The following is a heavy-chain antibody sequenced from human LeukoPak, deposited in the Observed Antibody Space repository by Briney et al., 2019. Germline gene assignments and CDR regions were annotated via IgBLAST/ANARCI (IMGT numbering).Heavy chain of an antibody. CDR2: INQDGSDK. CDR1: GFSFSSYW. D-gene: IGHD4-17*01. Sequence: GGSLRLSCAASGFSFSSYWMTWVRQAPGKGLEWVANINQDGSDKPYVDSVKGRFTISRDNAKNSLYLQMNSLRAEDTAVYYCARDSTYGIDAFDMWGQGTRVSVSS. V-gene: IGHV3-7*01. CDR3: ARDSTYGIDAFDM. J-gene: IGHJ3*02.